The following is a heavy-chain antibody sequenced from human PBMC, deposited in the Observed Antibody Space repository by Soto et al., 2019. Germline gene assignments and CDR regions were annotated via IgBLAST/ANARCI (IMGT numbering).Heavy chain of an antibody. CDR1: VFSVDTTYC. J-gene: IGHJ5*01. CDR3: GSPRGGPSPDVGS. Sequence: QVQLVQSGAEVKKPGASVKVSCKASVFSVDTTYCIHWVRRAPGQGLEWMGSINPNNGDTNYAQEFRGRVPMTRDTSISTAYLEVSSLTSDDTAVYYCGSPRGGPSPDVGSGGHGTVVTVSS. CDR2: INPNNGDT. D-gene: IGHD2-15*01. V-gene: IGHV1-2*02.